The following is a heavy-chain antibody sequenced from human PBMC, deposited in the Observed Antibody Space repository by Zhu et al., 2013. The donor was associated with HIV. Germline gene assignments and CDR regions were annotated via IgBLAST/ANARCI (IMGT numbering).Heavy chain of an antibody. D-gene: IGHD3-10*01. Sequence: QVQLVQSGAEVKKPGASVKVSCKVSGYTLTELSLHWVRQAPGKGLEWMGGFDPEDGETIYAQKFQGRVTMTEDTSTDTAYMELSSLRSEDTAVYYCATWNHDYYGSGXYGVPLDYWGQGTLVTVSS. CDR3: ATWNHDYYGSGXYGVPLDY. J-gene: IGHJ4*02. CDR2: FDPEDGET. CDR1: GYTLTELS. V-gene: IGHV1-24*01.